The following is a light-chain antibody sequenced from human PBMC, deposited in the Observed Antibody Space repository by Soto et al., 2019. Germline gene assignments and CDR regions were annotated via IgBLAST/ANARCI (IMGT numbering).Light chain of an antibody. CDR1: RSVSSNY. V-gene: IGKV3-20*01. CDR3: QQYGTFVT. Sequence: EIVLTQSPGTLSLSPGERATLSCRASRSVSSNYLAWYQQKPGQAPRLLIYGASSRATGIPDRFSGSGSETDFTLTISRLEPEDFAVYSCQQYGTFVTFGQGTKLEIK. J-gene: IGKJ2*01. CDR2: GAS.